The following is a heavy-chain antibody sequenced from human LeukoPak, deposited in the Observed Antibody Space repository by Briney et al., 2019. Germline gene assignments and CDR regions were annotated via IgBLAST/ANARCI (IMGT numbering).Heavy chain of an antibody. CDR1: GFTFSTYS. CDR3: ARDKFMVRGAENWFDP. CDR2: ISSSSAYI. D-gene: IGHD3-10*01. Sequence: RGSLRLSCAASGFTFSTYSMNWVRQAPGKGLEWVSSISSSSAYIYYADSVKGRFTISRDNSKNTLYLQMNSLRAEDTAVYYCARDKFMVRGAENWFDPWGQGTLVTVSS. V-gene: IGHV3-21*01. J-gene: IGHJ5*02.